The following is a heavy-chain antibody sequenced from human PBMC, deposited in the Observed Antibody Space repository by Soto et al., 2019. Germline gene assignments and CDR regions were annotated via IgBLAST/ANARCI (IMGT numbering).Heavy chain of an antibody. CDR1: GYTFTNYG. CDR3: AGDRQYYYASSAYPGFDS. CDR2: ISAYNGNT. J-gene: IGHJ4*02. D-gene: IGHD3-22*01. V-gene: IGHV1-18*01. Sequence: QVQLVQSGAEVKKPGASVKVSCKASGYTFTNYGFSWVRQAPGQGLEWMGWISAYNGNTNYAPKLQGRVTLTTDTDTGTAYMELRSLRSNDTAVYYCAGDRQYYYASSAYPGFDSWGQGTLVTVSS.